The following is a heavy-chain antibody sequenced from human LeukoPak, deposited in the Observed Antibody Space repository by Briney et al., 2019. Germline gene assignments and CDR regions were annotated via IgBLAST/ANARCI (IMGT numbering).Heavy chain of an antibody. CDR3: ARSPSYCSSTSCYPSRSPHWFDP. V-gene: IGHV4-34*01. Sequence: KPSETLSLTCAVYGGSFSGYYWSWIRQPPGKGLEWIGEINHSGSTNYNPSLKSRVTMSVDTSKNQFSLKLSSVTAADTAVYYCARSPSYCSSTSCYPSRSPHWFDPWGQGTLVTVSS. CDR2: INHSGST. D-gene: IGHD2-2*01. J-gene: IGHJ5*02. CDR1: GGSFSGYY.